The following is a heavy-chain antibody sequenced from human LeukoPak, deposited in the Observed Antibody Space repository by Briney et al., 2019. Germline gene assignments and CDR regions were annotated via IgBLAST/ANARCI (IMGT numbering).Heavy chain of an antibody. CDR1: GGPISSYY. CDR3: ARRVAVGNYFDP. Sequence: PSETLSLTCTVSGGPISSYYWSWIRQPPGKGLEWIGYIYYSGSTNYNPSLKSRVTISIDTPKNQFSLKLRSVTAADTAMYYCARRVAVGNYFDPWGQGTLVTVSP. J-gene: IGHJ5*02. CDR2: IYYSGST. D-gene: IGHD4-11*01. V-gene: IGHV4-59*08.